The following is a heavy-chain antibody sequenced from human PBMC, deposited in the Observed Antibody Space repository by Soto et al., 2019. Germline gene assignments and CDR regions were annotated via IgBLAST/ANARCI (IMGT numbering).Heavy chain of an antibody. V-gene: IGHV1-46*01. CDR1: GYTFTSYY. CDR2: INPGGGST. D-gene: IGHD1-1*01. Sequence: QVQLVQSGAEVKKPGASVKVSCKASGYTFTSYYMHWVRQAPGQGLEWMGIINPGGGSTTYAQKFHGRVTMTRDTSTSTVYMELSSLRSEDTAVYYCARDRVPFNNNWSWYDPWGQGTLVTVSS. J-gene: IGHJ5*02. CDR3: ARDRVPFNNNWSWYDP.